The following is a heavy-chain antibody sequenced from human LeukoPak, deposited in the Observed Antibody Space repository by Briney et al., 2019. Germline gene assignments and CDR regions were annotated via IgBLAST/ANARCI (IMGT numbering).Heavy chain of an antibody. D-gene: IGHD3-22*01. CDR2: ISGSGGST. CDR1: GFTFSSYG. Sequence: GGSLRLSCAASGFTFSSYGMSWVRQAPGKGLEWVSGISGSGGSTYYADSVKGRFTISRDNSKNTLYLQMNSLRAEDTAVYYCAKDGPVWGYYDSSGHFDYWGQGTLVTVSS. CDR3: AKDGPVWGYYDSSGHFDY. J-gene: IGHJ4*02. V-gene: IGHV3-23*01.